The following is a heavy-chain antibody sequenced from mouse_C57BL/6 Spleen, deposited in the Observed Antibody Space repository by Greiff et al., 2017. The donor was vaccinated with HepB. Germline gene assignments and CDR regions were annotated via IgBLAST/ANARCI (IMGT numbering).Heavy chain of an antibody. Sequence: VQLQQSGAELVKPGASVKMSCKASGYTFTSYWITWVKQRPGQGLERIGDIYPGSGSTNYNEKFKSKATLTVDTSSSTAYMQLSSLTSEDSAVYYCARRSFDGYPYYFDYWGQGTTLTVSS. CDR1: GYTFTSYW. J-gene: IGHJ2*01. D-gene: IGHD2-3*01. V-gene: IGHV1-55*01. CDR3: ARRSFDGYPYYFDY. CDR2: IYPGSGST.